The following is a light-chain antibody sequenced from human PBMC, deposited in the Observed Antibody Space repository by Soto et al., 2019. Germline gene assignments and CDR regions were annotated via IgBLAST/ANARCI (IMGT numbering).Light chain of an antibody. CDR1: QGISNY. Sequence: DIQMTQSPSSLSASVGDRVTITCRASQGISNYLAWYQQKPGKVPRLLIFAASTLQSGAPSRFRGAGSETDVTLTINGRQPEEVATYYCQKYNSAPWTFGQGTKVEI. CDR3: QKYNSAPWT. J-gene: IGKJ1*01. V-gene: IGKV1-27*01. CDR2: AAS.